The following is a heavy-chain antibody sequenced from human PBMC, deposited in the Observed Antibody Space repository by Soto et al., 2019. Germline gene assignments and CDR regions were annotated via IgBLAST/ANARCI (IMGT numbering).Heavy chain of an antibody. CDR3: ARAFDDSSGYYGGLGY. Sequence: PPETLSLACIFSVGSIGIGDYYWSWIRQPPGKGLEWIGYMYYTGSTYYNPSLKSRVTISVDSSKNQFSLKLSSVTAADTAVYYCARAFDDSSGYYGGLGYWGQGTMVTVSS. J-gene: IGHJ4*02. V-gene: IGHV4-30-4*01. CDR2: MYYTGST. D-gene: IGHD3-22*01. CDR1: VGSIGIGDYY.